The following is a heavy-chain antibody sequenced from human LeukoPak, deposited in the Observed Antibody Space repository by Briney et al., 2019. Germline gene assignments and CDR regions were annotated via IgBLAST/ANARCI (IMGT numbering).Heavy chain of an antibody. CDR1: GFTFSRYW. Sequence: PGGSLRLSCAASGFTFSRYWMSWVRQAPGKGLEWVANIRRDGSEKYYVDSVKGRFTISRDNAKNSVYLQMNSLRAEDTAVYYCASQVYYYDSSGLLRWGQGTLVTVSS. V-gene: IGHV3-7*01. D-gene: IGHD3-22*01. CDR3: ASQVYYYDSSGLLR. CDR2: IRRDGSEK. J-gene: IGHJ4*02.